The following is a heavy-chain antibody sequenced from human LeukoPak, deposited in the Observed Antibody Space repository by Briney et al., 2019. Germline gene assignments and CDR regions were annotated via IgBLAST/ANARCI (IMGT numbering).Heavy chain of an antibody. D-gene: IGHD3-3*01. Sequence: SETLSLTCTVSGGSISSSSNYWGWIRQPPGKGLEWIGTIYYSGSTYYNPSLKSRVTTSVDTSKNQFSLKLNSVTAADTAVYYCARGPGGDFWTNYYFDYWGQGTLVTVSS. V-gene: IGHV4-39*07. CDR3: ARGPGGDFWTNYYFDY. CDR1: GGSISSSSNY. J-gene: IGHJ4*02. CDR2: IYYSGST.